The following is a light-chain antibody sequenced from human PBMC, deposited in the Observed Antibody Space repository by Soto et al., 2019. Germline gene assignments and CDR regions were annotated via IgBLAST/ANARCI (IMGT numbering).Light chain of an antibody. CDR3: AAWDDSLNGLV. Sequence: QSVLTQPPSASGTPGQRVTISCSGSSSNIGSHTVNWYQQLPGTAPKLLIYNNNQRPSAGPDRFSGSKSGTSASLAISGLQSEDCADYYCAAWDDSLNGLVFGTGTKLTVL. CDR1: SSNIGSHT. CDR2: NNN. J-gene: IGLJ1*01. V-gene: IGLV1-44*01.